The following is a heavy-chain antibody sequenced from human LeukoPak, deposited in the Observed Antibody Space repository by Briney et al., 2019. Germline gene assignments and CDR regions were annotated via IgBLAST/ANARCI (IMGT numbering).Heavy chain of an antibody. V-gene: IGHV4-59*01. CDR2: IYYSGST. CDR1: GGSISSYY. J-gene: IGHJ5*02. CDR3: ARVRRDWFDP. Sequence: SETLSLTCTVSGGSISSYYWSWIRQPPGKGLEWIGYIYYSGSTNYNPSLKSRVIISVDTSKNQFSLKLSSVTAADTAVYYCARVRRDWFDPWGQGTLVTVSS.